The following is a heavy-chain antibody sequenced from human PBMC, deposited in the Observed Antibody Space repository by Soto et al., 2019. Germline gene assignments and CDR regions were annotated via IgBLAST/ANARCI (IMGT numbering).Heavy chain of an antibody. CDR1: GGSISSSY. D-gene: IGHD3-10*01. CDR3: ARVGFRELYGMDV. J-gene: IGHJ6*02. CDR2: IYTSGST. V-gene: IGHV4-4*07. Sequence: SEPLSLPCTVSGGSISSSYWSWIRQPAGKGLEWIGRIYTSGSTNYNPSLKSRVTMSVDTSKNQFSLKLSSVTAADTAVYYCARVGFRELYGMDVWGQGTTVTVSS.